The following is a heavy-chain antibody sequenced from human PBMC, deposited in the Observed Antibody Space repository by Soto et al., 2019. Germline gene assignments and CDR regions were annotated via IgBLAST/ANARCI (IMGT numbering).Heavy chain of an antibody. Sequence: QMQLVQSGAEARKPGASVKVSCKTSGYTFTGYYLNWVRQAPGRGLEWVGWINPKTGDTNNAQKFQGRVTMTTDRSISTGYMELSGLKSDGTAVYYCVTGDHLVRWGQGSRVTVSS. V-gene: IGHV1-2*02. CDR2: INPKTGDT. CDR1: GYTFTGYY. CDR3: VTGDHLVR. D-gene: IGHD6-6*01. J-gene: IGHJ4*02.